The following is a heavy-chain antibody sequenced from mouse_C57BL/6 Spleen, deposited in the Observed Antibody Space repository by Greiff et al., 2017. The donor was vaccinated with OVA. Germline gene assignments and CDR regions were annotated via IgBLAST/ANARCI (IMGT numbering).Heavy chain of an antibody. CDR2: IHPNSGST. CDR1: GYTFTSYW. CDR3: AGLNYDGSSYPFAY. Sequence: QVQLQQPGAELVKPGASVKLSCKASGYTFTSYWMHWVKQRPGQGLEWIGMIHPNSGSTNYNEKFKSKATLTVDKSSSTAYMQLSSLTSEDSAVYYCAGLNYDGSSYPFAYWGQGTLVTVSA. J-gene: IGHJ3*01. V-gene: IGHV1-64*01. D-gene: IGHD1-1*01.